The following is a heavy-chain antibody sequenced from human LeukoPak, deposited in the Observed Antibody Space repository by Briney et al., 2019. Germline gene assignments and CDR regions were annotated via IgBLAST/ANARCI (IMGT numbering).Heavy chain of an antibody. CDR2: ISGSGGST. V-gene: IGHV3-23*01. CDR3: AKTIFGVVTTDAFDI. CDR1: GGSFSGYY. J-gene: IGHJ3*02. Sequence: ETLSLTCAVYGGSFSGYYWSWVRQAPGKGLEWVSAISGSGGSTYYADSVKCRFTISIDNSKNTLYLQMNNLRAEDTAVYYCAKTIFGVVTTDAFDIWGQGTMVTVSS. D-gene: IGHD3-3*01.